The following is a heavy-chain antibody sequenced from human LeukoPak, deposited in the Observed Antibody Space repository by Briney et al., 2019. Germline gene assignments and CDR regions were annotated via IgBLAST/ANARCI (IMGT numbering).Heavy chain of an antibody. CDR3: ATAYSSGWADY. Sequence: GGSLRLSCAASGINFSGYAMHWVRQAPGKGLEWVAIISYDGSNKNYADSVKGRLTISRDNSNNMLFLQLNSLRTDDTAVYFCATAYSSGWADYWGQGTLVTVSS. V-gene: IGHV3-30*04. CDR1: GINFSGYA. CDR2: ISYDGSNK. J-gene: IGHJ4*02. D-gene: IGHD6-19*01.